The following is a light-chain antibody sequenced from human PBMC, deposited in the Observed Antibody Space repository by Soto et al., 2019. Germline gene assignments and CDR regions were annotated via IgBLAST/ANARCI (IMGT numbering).Light chain of an antibody. CDR3: SSYSSSSTLDV. V-gene: IGLV2-14*01. CDR1: SSDVGAYKY. J-gene: IGLJ1*01. CDR2: EVS. Sequence: QSALTQPASVSGSPGQSITISCTGTSSDVGAYKYVSWYQQHPGKAPKVMIYEVSNRPSGVSNRFSGSKSGNTASLTISGLQAEDEADYFCSSYSSSSTLDVFGTGTKLTVL.